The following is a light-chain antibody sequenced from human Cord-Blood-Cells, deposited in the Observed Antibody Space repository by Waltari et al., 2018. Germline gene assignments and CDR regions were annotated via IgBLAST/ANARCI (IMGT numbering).Light chain of an antibody. J-gene: IGKJ1*01. CDR2: AAS. Sequence: DIQMTQSPSSLSASVGDRVTITCRASQSISSYLNWYQQKPGKAPKLLIYAASSLQSGVPSRXSGSGSGTDFTLTISSLQPEDFATYYCQQSYSTPWTFGQGTKVEIK. CDR3: QQSYSTPWT. CDR1: QSISSY. V-gene: IGKV1-39*01.